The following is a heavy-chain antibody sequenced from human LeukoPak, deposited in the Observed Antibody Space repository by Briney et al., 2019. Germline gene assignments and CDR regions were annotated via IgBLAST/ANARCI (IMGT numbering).Heavy chain of an antibody. CDR3: ARGGGYNWFDP. Sequence: PSETLSLTCTVSGGSISGYYWSWIRQPPGKGLEWIGEINHSGSTNYNPSLKSRVTISVDTSKSQFSLKLSSVTAADTAVYYCARGGGYNWFDPWGQGTLVTVSS. CDR2: INHSGST. CDR1: GGSISGYY. J-gene: IGHJ5*02. V-gene: IGHV4-34*01.